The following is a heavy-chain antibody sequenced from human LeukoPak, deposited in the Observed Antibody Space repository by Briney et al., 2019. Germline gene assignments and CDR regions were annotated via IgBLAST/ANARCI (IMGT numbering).Heavy chain of an antibody. V-gene: IGHV4-34*01. CDR2: INHSGST. CDR1: GGSFSGYY. J-gene: IGHJ4*02. D-gene: IGHD2-15*01. Sequence: SETLSLTCAVYGGSFSGYYWSWIRQPPGKGLEWIGEINHSGSTNYNPSLKSRVTISVDTSKNQFSLKLSSVTAADTAVYYCATYRSGGSCYLGGLSYWGQGTLVTVSS. CDR3: ATYRSGGSCYLGGLSY.